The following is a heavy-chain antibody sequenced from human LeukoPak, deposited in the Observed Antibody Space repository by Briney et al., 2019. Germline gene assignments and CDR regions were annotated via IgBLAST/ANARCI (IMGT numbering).Heavy chain of an antibody. CDR1: GFTVSSNY. D-gene: IGHD2-2*01. CDR3: AKMFVVVPAATRSPIDY. Sequence: GGSLRLSCAASGFTVSSNYMSWVRQAPGKGLEWVSVIYSGGSTYYADSVKGRFTISRDNSRNTLYLQMNSLRAEDTAVYYCAKMFVVVPAATRSPIDYWGQGTLVTVSS. V-gene: IGHV3-53*05. CDR2: IYSGGST. J-gene: IGHJ4*02.